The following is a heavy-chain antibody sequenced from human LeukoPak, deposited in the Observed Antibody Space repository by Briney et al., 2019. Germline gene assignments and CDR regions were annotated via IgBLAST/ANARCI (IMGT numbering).Heavy chain of an antibody. CDR2: IYYSGST. Sequence: SETLSLTCTVSGGSIGSYYWSWIRQPPGKGLEWIGYIYYSGSTNYNPSLKSRVTISVDTPKSQFSLNLSSVTAADTAVYYCARSGVPQRWGQGTLVTFSS. J-gene: IGHJ4*02. D-gene: IGHD7-27*01. CDR1: GGSIGSYY. CDR3: ARSGVPQR. V-gene: IGHV4-59*01.